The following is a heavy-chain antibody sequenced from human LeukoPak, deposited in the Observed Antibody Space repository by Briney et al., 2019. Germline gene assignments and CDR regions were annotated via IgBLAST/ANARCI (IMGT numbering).Heavy chain of an antibody. CDR1: GFTFSTYS. Sequence: GRSMGLSCAASGFTFSTYSMNWLRLAPGKGLEWVSSISPDSNYKYYVDSVKGRFTISRDNAKSSLYLQMNSLRAEDTAVYYCVRGGYRGFDYEYWGQGTLVTVSS. V-gene: IGHV3-21*01. CDR3: VRGGYRGFDYEY. D-gene: IGHD5-12*01. CDR2: ISPDSNYK. J-gene: IGHJ4*02.